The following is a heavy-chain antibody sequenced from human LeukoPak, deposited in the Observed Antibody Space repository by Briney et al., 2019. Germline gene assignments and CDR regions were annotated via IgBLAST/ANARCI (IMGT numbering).Heavy chain of an antibody. V-gene: IGHV3-23*01. CDR3: AKDLGGIAVAGTGY. CDR1: GFTFSSYA. CDR2: ISGSGGST. J-gene: IGHJ4*02. D-gene: IGHD6-19*01. Sequence: GGSLRLSCAASGFTFSSYAMSWVRQAPGKGLEWVSAISGSGGSTYYADPVKGRFTISRDNSKNTLYLQMNSLRAEDTAVYYCAKDLGGIAVAGTGYWGQGTLVTVSS.